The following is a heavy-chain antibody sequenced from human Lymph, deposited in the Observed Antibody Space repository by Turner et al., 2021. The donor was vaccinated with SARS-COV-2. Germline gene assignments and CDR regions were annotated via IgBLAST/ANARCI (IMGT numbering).Heavy chain of an antibody. J-gene: IGHJ6*02. CDR1: GFTFSTYA. CDR3: ARYGSGGYFYYGLDV. D-gene: IGHD3-10*01. Sequence: QVQLVESGGGVGQPGRSLRVSWSASGFTFSTYAIHWVRQAAGKGLEWVAVISYDGSNKYYADSVKGRFTISRDNSKNTLYLQMNSLRAEDTAVYYCARYGSGGYFYYGLDVWGQGTTVTVSS. CDR2: ISYDGSNK. V-gene: IGHV3-30*04.